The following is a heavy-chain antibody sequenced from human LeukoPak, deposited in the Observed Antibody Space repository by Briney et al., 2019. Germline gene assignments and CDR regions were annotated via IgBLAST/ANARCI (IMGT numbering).Heavy chain of an antibody. J-gene: IGHJ4*02. CDR1: GGSISSDY. V-gene: IGHV4-4*09. Sequence: SETLSLPCTVSGGSISSDYWIWVRQPPGKGLEWIGYIYTSGSINYNPSLKSRVTISLDMSKNQFSLKLSSVTAADTAVHYCARLAGSSSSDYWGQGTLVTVSS. D-gene: IGHD6-6*01. CDR3: ARLAGSSSSDY. CDR2: IYTSGSI.